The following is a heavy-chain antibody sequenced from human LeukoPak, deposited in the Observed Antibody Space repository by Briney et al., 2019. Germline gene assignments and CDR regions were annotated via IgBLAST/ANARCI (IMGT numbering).Heavy chain of an antibody. Sequence: GGSLRLSCAASRFTFSSYGMHWVRQAPGKGLEWVAYIQYDGSNEQYADSVKGRFTVSRDNSKNTLYLQMNSLRAEDTAVYYCVRGAYSSSWLNFDYWGQGTLVTVSS. CDR3: VRGAYSSSWLNFDY. J-gene: IGHJ4*02. CDR1: RFTFSSYG. CDR2: IQYDGSNE. D-gene: IGHD6-13*01. V-gene: IGHV3-30*02.